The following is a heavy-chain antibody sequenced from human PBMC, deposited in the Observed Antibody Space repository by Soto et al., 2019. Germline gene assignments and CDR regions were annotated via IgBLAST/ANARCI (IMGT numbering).Heavy chain of an antibody. CDR2: IIPIFGTA. J-gene: IGHJ6*02. Sequence: SSVKVACKASGGTFSSYAISWVRQAPGQGLEWMGGIIPIFGTANYAQKFQGRVTITADESTSTAYMELSSLRSEDTAVYYCARRTVTTYGYYYYGMDVWGQGTTVTVSS. CDR3: ARRTVTTYGYYYYGMDV. V-gene: IGHV1-69*13. CDR1: GGTFSSYA. D-gene: IGHD4-17*01.